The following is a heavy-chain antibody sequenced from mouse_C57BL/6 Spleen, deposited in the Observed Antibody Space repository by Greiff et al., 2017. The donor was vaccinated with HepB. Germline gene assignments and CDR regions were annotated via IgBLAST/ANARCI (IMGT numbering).Heavy chain of an antibody. D-gene: IGHD1-1*01. CDR3: ARYYSGSSYWWYFDV. J-gene: IGHJ1*03. V-gene: IGHV1-52*01. CDR1: GYTFTSYW. CDR2: IDPSDSET. Sequence: VQLQQSGAELVRPGSSVKLSCKASGYTFTSYWMHWVKQRPIQGLEWIGNIDPSDSETHYNQKFKDKATLTVDKSSSTAYMQLSSLTSEDSAVYYCARYYSGSSYWWYFDVWGTGTTVTVSS.